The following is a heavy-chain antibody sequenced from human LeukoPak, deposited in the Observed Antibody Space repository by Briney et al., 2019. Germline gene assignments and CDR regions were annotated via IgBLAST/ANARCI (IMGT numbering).Heavy chain of an antibody. CDR2: IYSGGST. CDR3: ARDAEMATIALDAFDI. V-gene: IGHV3-66*01. CDR1: GFTVSSNY. Sequence: PGGSPRLSCAASGFTVSSNYMSWVRQAPGKGLEWVSVIYSGGSTYYADSVKGRFTISRHNSKKTLYLQMNSLRAEDTAVYYCARDAEMATIALDAFDIWGQGTMVTVSS. J-gene: IGHJ3*02. D-gene: IGHD5-24*01.